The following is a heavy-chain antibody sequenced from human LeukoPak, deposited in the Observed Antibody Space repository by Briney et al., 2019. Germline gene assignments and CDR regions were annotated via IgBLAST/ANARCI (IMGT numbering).Heavy chain of an antibody. V-gene: IGHV3-30*18. Sequence: GGSLRLSCAASGFTFSSYGMHWVRQAPGKGLEWVAVISSDGNNKNYVDSVKGRFTFSRDNTKNTLYLQMNSLRAEDTAVYYCAKGNDIGGYYYPHFDYWGQGTLVTVSS. CDR1: GFTFSSYG. J-gene: IGHJ4*02. CDR3: AKGNDIGGYYYPHFDY. CDR2: ISSDGNNK. D-gene: IGHD3-22*01.